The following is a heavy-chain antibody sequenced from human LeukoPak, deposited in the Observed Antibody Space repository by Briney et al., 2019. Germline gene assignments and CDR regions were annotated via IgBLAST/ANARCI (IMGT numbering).Heavy chain of an antibody. V-gene: IGHV4-34*01. J-gene: IGHJ5*02. Sequence: PSETLSLTCAVYGGSFSGYYWSWIRQPPGKGLEWIGEINHSGSTNYNPSLKSRVTISVDTSKNQFSLKLSSVTAADTAVYYCARGSITIFGVVTWFDPWGQGTLVTVSS. CDR3: ARGSITIFGVVTWFDP. D-gene: IGHD3-3*01. CDR2: INHSGST. CDR1: GGSFSGYY.